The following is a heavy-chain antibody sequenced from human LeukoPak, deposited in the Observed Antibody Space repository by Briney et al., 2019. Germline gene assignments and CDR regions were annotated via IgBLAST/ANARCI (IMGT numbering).Heavy chain of an antibody. V-gene: IGHV4-38-2*02. CDR3: ATASGYSYGGGGP. Sequence: SETLSLTCTVSGYSISSGYYWGWIRQPPGKGLEWIGSIYHSGSTYYNPSLKSRVTISVDTSKNQFSLKLSSVTAADTAVYYCATASGYSYGGGGPWGQGTLVTVSS. D-gene: IGHD5-18*01. CDR2: IYHSGST. J-gene: IGHJ5*02. CDR1: GYSISSGYY.